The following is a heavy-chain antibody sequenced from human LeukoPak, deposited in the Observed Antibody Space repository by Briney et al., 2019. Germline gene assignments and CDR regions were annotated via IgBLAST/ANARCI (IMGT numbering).Heavy chain of an antibody. J-gene: IGHJ3*02. D-gene: IGHD4-17*01. CDR3: ARQTMTTADAFDI. CDR1: GGSISSHF. V-gene: IGHV4-59*08. Sequence: SETLSLTCTVSGGSISSHFWSWARQPPGKGLEWIAYIYYSGSTDYNPSLKSRVTISVDTSKNQFSLKLSSVTAADTAVYYCARQTMTTADAFDIWGQGTMVTVSS. CDR2: IYYSGST.